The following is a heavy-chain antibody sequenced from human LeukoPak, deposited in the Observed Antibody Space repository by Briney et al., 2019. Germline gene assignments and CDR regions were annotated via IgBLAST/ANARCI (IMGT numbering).Heavy chain of an antibody. Sequence: GASVKVSCKASGYTFTSYYMHWVRQDPGQGLEWMEIINPSGASTSYAQKFQGRVTMTRDTSTSTVYMELSSLRSEDTAVYYCARDRITVTVVLDYWGQGTLVTVSS. CDR1: GYTFTSYY. CDR2: INPSGAST. J-gene: IGHJ4*02. V-gene: IGHV1-46*01. D-gene: IGHD1-14*01. CDR3: ARDRITVTVVLDY.